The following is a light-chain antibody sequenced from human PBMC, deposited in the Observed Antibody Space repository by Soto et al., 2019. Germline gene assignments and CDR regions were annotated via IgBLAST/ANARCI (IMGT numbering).Light chain of an antibody. CDR2: DAS. V-gene: IGKV3-11*01. CDR3: RQRSNWPPWT. CDR1: QSVSSY. J-gene: IGKJ1*01. Sequence: EIVLTQSPATLSLSPGERATLSCRASQSVSSYLAWYQHKPGQAPRLLIYDASNRATGIPARFSGTGSGTDFTLTISRLEPEDFAVYYCRQRSNWPPWTFGQGTKVDIK.